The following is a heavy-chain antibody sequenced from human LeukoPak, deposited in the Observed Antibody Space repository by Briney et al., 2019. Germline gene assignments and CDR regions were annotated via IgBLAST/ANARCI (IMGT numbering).Heavy chain of an antibody. J-gene: IGHJ4*02. CDR3: ARVTYSSSWPTFDY. CDR1: GGSIRTTSYF. V-gene: IGHV4-39*07. CDR2: IYYSGST. D-gene: IGHD6-13*01. Sequence: SETLSLTCTVSGGSIRTTSYFWGWIRQPPGKGLEWIGSIYYSGSTYYNPSLESRVTISVDTSKSQFSLKLNSVTAADTAVYYCARVTYSSSWPTFDYWGQGTLVTVSS.